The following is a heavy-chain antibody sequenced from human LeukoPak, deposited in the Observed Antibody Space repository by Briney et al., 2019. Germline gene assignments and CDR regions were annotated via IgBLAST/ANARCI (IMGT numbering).Heavy chain of an antibody. V-gene: IGHV3-13*04. D-gene: IGHD2-15*01. J-gene: IGHJ6*02. CDR2: INTAGNT. Sequence: GGSLRLSCAASGFTFSTYDMHWVRQATGKGLEWVSGINTAGNTYYPGSVKGRFTISREDAKNSFYLQMNSLRAGDTAVYYCARGDCSGGSCSSMDVWGQGTTVTVSS. CDR1: GFTFSTYD. CDR3: ARGDCSGGSCSSMDV.